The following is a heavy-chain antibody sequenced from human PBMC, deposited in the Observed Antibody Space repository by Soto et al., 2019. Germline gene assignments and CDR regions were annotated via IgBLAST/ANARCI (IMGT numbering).Heavy chain of an antibody. CDR3: ARRGYSYGYV. CDR2: IYYSGST. J-gene: IGHJ6*02. CDR1: GGSISSSSYY. D-gene: IGHD5-18*01. Sequence: SETLSLTCTVSGGSISSSSYYWGWIRQPPGKGLEWIGSIYYSGSTYYNPSLKSRVTISVDTSKNQFSLKLSSVTAADTAVYYCARRGYSYGYVWGQGTTVTVSS. V-gene: IGHV4-39*01.